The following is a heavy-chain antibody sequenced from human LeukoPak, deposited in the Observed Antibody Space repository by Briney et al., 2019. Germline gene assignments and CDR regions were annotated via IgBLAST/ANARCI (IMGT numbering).Heavy chain of an antibody. CDR3: ARALGDGDFLYYMDV. CDR2: INPNSGGT. D-gene: IGHD4-17*01. J-gene: IGHJ6*03. Sequence: ASVKVSCKASGYTFTGYYMHWVRQATGQGLEWMGWINPNSGGTNYAQKFQGRVTMTRDTSISTAYMELSRLRSDDTAVYYCARALGDGDFLYYMDVWDKGTTVTGSS. CDR1: GYTFTGYY. V-gene: IGHV1-2*02.